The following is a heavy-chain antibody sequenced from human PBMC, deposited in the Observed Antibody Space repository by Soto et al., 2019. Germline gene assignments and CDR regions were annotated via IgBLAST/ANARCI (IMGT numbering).Heavy chain of an antibody. Sequence: PGGPLRLSCAASGFTFRSFTMNWVRQATGKGLEWVPTISSNSAYIYYTDALRGRFTISRDNAKNSLHLQMNSLRAEDTAVYYCTRDASRDSSARGWFDPWGPGTLVTVSS. J-gene: IGHJ5*02. CDR1: GFTFRSFT. CDR3: TRDASRDSSARGWFDP. V-gene: IGHV3-21*01. D-gene: IGHD6-13*01. CDR2: ISSNSAYI.